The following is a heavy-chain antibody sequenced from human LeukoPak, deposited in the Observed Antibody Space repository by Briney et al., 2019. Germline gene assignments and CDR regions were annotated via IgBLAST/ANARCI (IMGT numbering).Heavy chain of an antibody. V-gene: IGHV4-39*07. Sequence: SETLSLTCTVPGGSISSSSYYWGWLRQPPGKGLEWIGSIYYSGSTYYNPSLKSRVTISVDTSKNQFSLKLSSVTAADTAVYYCARAGRLAAAAPGRGYFDYWGQGTLVTVSS. D-gene: IGHD6-13*01. J-gene: IGHJ4*02. CDR2: IYYSGST. CDR3: ARAGRLAAAAPGRGYFDY. CDR1: GGSISSSSYY.